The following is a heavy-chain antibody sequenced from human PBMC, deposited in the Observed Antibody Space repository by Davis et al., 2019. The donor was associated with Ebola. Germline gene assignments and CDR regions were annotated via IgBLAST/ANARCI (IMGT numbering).Heavy chain of an antibody. CDR2: ISATGEGT. J-gene: IGHJ3*01. V-gene: IGHV3-23*01. CDR1: GFTFKRSA. CDR3: AKANNGWSYDVFDV. Sequence: GGSLRLSCEASGFTFKRSAMNWVRLAPGKGLEWVSTISATGEGTYYADSVKGRFTSSRDNSKSMVYLQARSLRAEDTALYYCAKANNGWSYDVFDVWGLGTMVIVSS. D-gene: IGHD6-19*01.